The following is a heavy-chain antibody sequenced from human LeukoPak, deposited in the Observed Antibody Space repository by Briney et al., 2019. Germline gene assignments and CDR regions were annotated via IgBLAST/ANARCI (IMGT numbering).Heavy chain of an antibody. CDR1: GYTFTNYD. CDR2: MNPNSGNT. CDR3: AREGFDY. J-gene: IGHJ4*02. Sequence: ASVKVSCKASGYTFTNYDINWVRQAAGLGLEWMGYMNPNSGNTGYAQKFQGRVTITKNTSISTAYMELSSLRSEDTAVYYCAREGFDYWGQGTLVTVSS. V-gene: IGHV1-8*03.